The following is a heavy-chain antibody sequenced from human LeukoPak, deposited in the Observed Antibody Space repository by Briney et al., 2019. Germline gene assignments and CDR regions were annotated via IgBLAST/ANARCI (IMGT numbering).Heavy chain of an antibody. CDR2: IYYSGST. V-gene: IGHV4-39*01. D-gene: IGHD6-19*01. J-gene: IGHJ4*02. CDR3: ARLSLVIGVAVAGVFDY. CDR1: GGSISSSSYY. Sequence: SETLSLTCTVSGGSISSSSYYWGWIRQPPGKGLEWIGSIYYSGSTYYNPSLKSRVTISVDTSKNQFSLKLSSVTAADTAVYYCARLSLVIGVAVAGVFDYWGQGTLVTVSS.